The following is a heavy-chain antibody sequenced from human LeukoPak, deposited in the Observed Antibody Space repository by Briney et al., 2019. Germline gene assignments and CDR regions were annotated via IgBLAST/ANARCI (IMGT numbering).Heavy chain of an antibody. Sequence: GSSVKVSCKASGGTFSSYAISWVRQAPGQGLEWMGRIIPIFGTANYAQKFQGRVTITADESTSTAYMELSSLRSEDTAVYYCARVPVKAYCGGDCYIDYWGQGTLVTVSS. CDR1: GGTFSSYA. V-gene: IGHV1-69*15. CDR3: ARVPVKAYCGGDCYIDY. J-gene: IGHJ4*02. CDR2: IIPIFGTA. D-gene: IGHD2-21*01.